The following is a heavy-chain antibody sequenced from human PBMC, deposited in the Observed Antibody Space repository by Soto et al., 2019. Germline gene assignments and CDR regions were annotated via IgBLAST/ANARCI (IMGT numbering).Heavy chain of an antibody. CDR3: GRGEATYYILTGYYRPCGY. Sequence: SSVKVSCKASGGTFSSYAISWVRQAPGQGLEWMGGIIPIFGTANYAQKFQGRVTITADESTSTAYMELSSLRSEDTAVDDCGRGEATYYILTGYYRPCGYW. D-gene: IGHD3-9*01. V-gene: IGHV1-69*13. J-gene: IGHJ4*01. CDR1: GGTFSSYA. CDR2: IIPIFGTA.